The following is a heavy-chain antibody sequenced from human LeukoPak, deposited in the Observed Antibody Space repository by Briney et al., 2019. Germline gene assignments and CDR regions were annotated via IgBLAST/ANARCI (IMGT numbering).Heavy chain of an antibody. CDR3: ARHITTSSSSSHFDS. V-gene: IGHV5-51*01. CDR2: IYPGEANT. D-gene: IGHD6-6*01. Sequence: GESLKIYCKGSGYYFTNYWIAWVRQMPGKGLEWMGFIYPGEANTRYSPSFQGQVTISADKSINTAYLQWSSLRASDTAMYYCARHITTSSSSSHFDSWGQGTLVTVSS. J-gene: IGHJ4*02. CDR1: GYYFTNYW.